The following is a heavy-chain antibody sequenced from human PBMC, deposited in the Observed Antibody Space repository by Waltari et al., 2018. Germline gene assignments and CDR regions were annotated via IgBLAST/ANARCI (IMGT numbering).Heavy chain of an antibody. V-gene: IGHV4-59*01. CDR2: IYYSGST. J-gene: IGHJ6*02. D-gene: IGHD3-10*01. Sequence: QVQLQESGPGLVKPSETLSLTCTVSGGSISSYYWSWIRQPPGKGLEWIGYIYYSGSTNYNPSLKSRVTISVDTSKNQFSLKLSSVTAADTAVYYCARDQSYLGYGMDVWGQGTTVTVSS. CDR1: GGSISSYY. CDR3: ARDQSYLGYGMDV.